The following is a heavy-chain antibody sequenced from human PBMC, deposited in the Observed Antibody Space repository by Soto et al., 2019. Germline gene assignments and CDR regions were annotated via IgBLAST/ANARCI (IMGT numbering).Heavy chain of an antibody. CDR1: GFTFSSYG. Sequence: GGSLRLSCAASGFTFSSYGMHWVRQAPGKGLEWVAVISYDGSNKYYADSVKGRFTISRDNSKNTLYLQMNSLRAEDTAVYYCAKKGTTAGTKRYYFDYWGQGTLVTVSS. CDR2: ISYDGSNK. J-gene: IGHJ4*02. V-gene: IGHV3-30*18. D-gene: IGHD1-1*01. CDR3: AKKGTTAGTKRYYFDY.